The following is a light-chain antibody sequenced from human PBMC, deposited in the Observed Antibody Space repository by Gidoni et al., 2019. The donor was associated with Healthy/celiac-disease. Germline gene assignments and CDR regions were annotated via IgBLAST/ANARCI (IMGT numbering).Light chain of an antibody. CDR2: GAS. J-gene: IGKJ1*01. CDR3: QQYNNWPPRWT. CDR1: QSVSSN. Sequence: EIVMTQSPATLSVSPGERATLSCRASQSVSSNLAWYQQKPGQAPRPLIYGASTRATGIPARFSGSGSGTEFTLTISSLQSEDFAVYSCQQYNNWPPRWTFGQGTKVEIK. V-gene: IGKV3-15*01.